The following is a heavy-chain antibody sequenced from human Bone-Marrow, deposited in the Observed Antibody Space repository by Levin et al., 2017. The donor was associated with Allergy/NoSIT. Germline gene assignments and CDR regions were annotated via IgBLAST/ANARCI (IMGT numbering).Heavy chain of an antibody. D-gene: IGHD2-2*01. CDR3: ARDWGIVVVPAAIPMDG. J-gene: IGHJ6*03. CDR2: IKQDGSEK. Sequence: GGSLRLSCAASGFTFSSYWMSWVRQAPGKGLEWVANIKQDGSEKYYVDSVKGRFTISRDNAKNSLYLQMNSLRAEDTAVYYCARDWGIVVVPAAIPMDGWGKGTTVTVSS. V-gene: IGHV3-7*04. CDR1: GFTFSSYW.